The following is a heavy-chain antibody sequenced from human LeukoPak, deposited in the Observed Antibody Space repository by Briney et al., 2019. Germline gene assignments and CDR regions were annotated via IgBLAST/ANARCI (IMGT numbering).Heavy chain of an antibody. CDR2: IYKSGST. J-gene: IGHJ4*02. Sequence: SETLSLTCTVSGESINPYYWNWIRQPAGKGLEWIGHIYKSGSTNYNPSLKSRVTMSLDTSKNQFSLKLRSVTAADTAVYFCARIRRYYFDYWGQGTLVTVSS. V-gene: IGHV4-4*07. CDR3: ARIRRYYFDY. CDR1: GESINPYY. D-gene: IGHD1-1*01.